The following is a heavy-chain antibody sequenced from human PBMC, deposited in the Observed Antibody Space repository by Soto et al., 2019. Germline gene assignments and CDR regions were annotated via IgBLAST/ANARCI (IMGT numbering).Heavy chain of an antibody. V-gene: IGHV1-2*02. J-gene: IGHJ5*02. D-gene: IGHD6-6*01. CDR3: ARDPGSIAARPWFDP. CDR2: INPNSGGT. CDR1: GYTFTGYY. Sequence: ASVKVSGKASGYTFTGYYMHWVRQAPGQGLEWMGWINPNSGGTNYAQKFQGRVTMTRDTSISTAYMELSRLRSDDTAVYYCARDPGSIAARPWFDPWGQGTLVTVSS.